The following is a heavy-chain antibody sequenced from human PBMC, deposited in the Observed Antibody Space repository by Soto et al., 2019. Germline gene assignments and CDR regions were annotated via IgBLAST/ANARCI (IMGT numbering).Heavy chain of an antibody. CDR1: GFTFSSYG. J-gene: IGHJ4*02. Sequence: PGGSLRLSCAASGFTFSSYGMHWVRQAPGKGLEWVAVIWYDGSNKYYADSVKGRFTISRDNSKNTLYLQMNSLRAEDTAVYYCAREKTSVRYCSGGSCREYYFDYWGQGTXVTVSS. CDR2: IWYDGSNK. D-gene: IGHD2-15*01. CDR3: AREKTSVRYCSGGSCREYYFDY. V-gene: IGHV3-33*01.